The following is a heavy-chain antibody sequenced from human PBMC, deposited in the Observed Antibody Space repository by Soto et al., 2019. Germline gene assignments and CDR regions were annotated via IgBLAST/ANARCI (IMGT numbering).Heavy chain of an antibody. CDR1: GCSIRSGDYY. CDR3: ARWWSGSRQGFDP. Sequence: QVQLQESGPGLVKPSQTLSLTCTVSGCSIRSGDYYWSWIRQHPGKGLEWIGYIYYSGSTYYNPSLTSRVTISVDTSKNQFSLKLSSVTAADTAVYYCARWWSGSRQGFDPWGQGTLVTVSS. J-gene: IGHJ5*02. CDR2: IYYSGST. V-gene: IGHV4-31*03. D-gene: IGHD3-3*01.